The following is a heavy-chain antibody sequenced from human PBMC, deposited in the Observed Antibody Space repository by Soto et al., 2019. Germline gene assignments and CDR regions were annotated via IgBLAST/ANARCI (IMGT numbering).Heavy chain of an antibody. CDR2: ITSHGHIT. V-gene: IGHV3-64*04. Sequence: PGGSLRLSCSASGFTFSNYDMVWVRQAPGKGLEYISAITSHGHITYYADSVKGRLTISRDNSKNTVYLQMNSLGAEDTALYYCVRQLGYCTGGSCYFEYWGQGTLVTVSS. CDR1: GFTFSNYD. J-gene: IGHJ4*02. CDR3: VRQLGYCTGGSCYFEY. D-gene: IGHD2-15*01.